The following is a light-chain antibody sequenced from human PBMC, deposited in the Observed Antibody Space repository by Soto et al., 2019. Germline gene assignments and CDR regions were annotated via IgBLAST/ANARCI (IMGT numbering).Light chain of an antibody. CDR2: AAS. CDR3: LQHNSHPPTLT. Sequence: DIPWTQSPSFLSASVGDRVTITCRASQGSTSYLAWYQQKPGKAPKLLIYAASTLQSGVPSRFSGSGSGTEFTHTISSLQPDDLSTYDCLQHNSHPPTLTVGGGTKVEIK. V-gene: IGKV1-9*01. CDR1: QGSTSY. J-gene: IGKJ4*02.